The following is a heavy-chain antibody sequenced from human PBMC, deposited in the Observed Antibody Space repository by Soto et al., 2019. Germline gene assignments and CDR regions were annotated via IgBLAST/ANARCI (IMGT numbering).Heavy chain of an antibody. V-gene: IGHV1-18*01. CDR1: GYTFTTYS. CDR3: ARQKGINNYYGMDV. Sequence: ASVKVSFKASGYTFTTYSLSWVRQAPGQGLEWMGWISGNDGNTNYARKLQGRVTMTTDTSASTAYMEVRSLRSDDTAVYFCARQKGINNYYGMDVWGQGTTVTVSS. J-gene: IGHJ6*02. CDR2: ISGNDGNT. D-gene: IGHD3-10*01.